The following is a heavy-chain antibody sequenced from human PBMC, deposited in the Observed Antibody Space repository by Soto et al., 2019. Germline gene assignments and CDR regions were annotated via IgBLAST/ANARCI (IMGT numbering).Heavy chain of an antibody. J-gene: IGHJ6*02. CDR2: ISSSSSTI. CDR1: GFTFSSYS. V-gene: IGHV3-48*01. D-gene: IGHD3-9*01. Sequence: EVQLVESGGGLVQPGGSLRLSCAASGFTFSSYSMNWVRQAPGKGLEWVSYISSSSSTIYYADSVKGRFTISRDNANNSLYLQMNSLRAEDTAVYYCARDRSYYDILTGAYYYYYGMDVWGQGTTVTVSS. CDR3: ARDRSYYDILTGAYYYYYGMDV.